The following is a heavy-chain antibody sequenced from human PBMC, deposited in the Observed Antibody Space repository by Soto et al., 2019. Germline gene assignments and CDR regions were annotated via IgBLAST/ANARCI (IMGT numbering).Heavy chain of an antibody. D-gene: IGHD6-19*01. CDR3: AKGGRQWLVTSDFNY. CDR2: TTQDGNDK. CDR1: GFTFSPYY. Sequence: GGSLRLSCAASGFTFSPYYMSWVRQAPGKGLEWLAMTTQDGNDKHYVDSVRGRFTISRDSSKNTVSLEMTSLRAEDTAVYYCAKGGRQWLVTSDFNYWGQGALVTVSS. V-gene: IGHV3-7*01. J-gene: IGHJ4*02.